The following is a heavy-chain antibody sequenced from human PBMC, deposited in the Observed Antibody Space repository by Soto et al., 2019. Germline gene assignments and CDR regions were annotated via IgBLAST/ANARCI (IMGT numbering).Heavy chain of an antibody. J-gene: IGHJ4*02. CDR1: GGSISNGGYY. CDR3: ARGPSTMMLVD. D-gene: IGHD3-22*01. CDR2: IYYSGST. Sequence: SETLSLTCIVSGGSISNGGYYWSWTRQLPGKGLEWIGYIYYSGSTYYNPSLRSRVTMSVDTSKSQFSLKLSSVTAADTAVYYCARGPSTMMLVDWGQGSLVTDSS. V-gene: IGHV4-31*03.